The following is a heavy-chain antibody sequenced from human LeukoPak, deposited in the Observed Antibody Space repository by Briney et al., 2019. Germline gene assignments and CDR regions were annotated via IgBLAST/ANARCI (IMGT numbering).Heavy chain of an antibody. V-gene: IGHV3-30*03. J-gene: IGHJ4*02. CDR1: GFTVNSNY. D-gene: IGHD5-12*01. Sequence: GGSLRLSCAASGFTVNSNYMNWVRQAPGKGLEWVAVISYDGSNKYYADSVKGRFTISRDNSKNTLYLQMNSLRAEDTAVYYCARDQYSGYGWGYYFDYWGQGTLVTVSS. CDR2: ISYDGSNK. CDR3: ARDQYSGYGWGYYFDY.